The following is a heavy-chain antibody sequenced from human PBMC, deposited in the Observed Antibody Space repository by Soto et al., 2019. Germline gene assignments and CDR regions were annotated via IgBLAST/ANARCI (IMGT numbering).Heavy chain of an antibody. CDR1: GFSLSTSGMC. CDR3: ARIPYSYYYGSGSYEYFDY. D-gene: IGHD3-10*01. Sequence: GPTLVNPTQTLTLTCTFSGFSLSTSGMCVSWIRQPPGKALEWLALIDWDDDKYYSTSLKTRLTISKDTSKNQVVLTMTNMDPVDTATYYCARIPYSYYYGSGSYEYFDYWGQGTLVTVSS. CDR2: IDWDDDK. J-gene: IGHJ4*02. V-gene: IGHV2-70*01.